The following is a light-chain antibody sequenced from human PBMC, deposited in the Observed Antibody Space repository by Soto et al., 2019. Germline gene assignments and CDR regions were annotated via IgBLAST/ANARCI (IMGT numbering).Light chain of an antibody. J-gene: IGLJ1*01. Sequence: QSALTQPASVSGSPGQSITISCTGTSSDVGGFNYVSWYQQHPGKAPKLMMYDVTNRPSGVSYRFSGSKSGNTASLTIPGLQSEEEADCYCNSYTSSSSFVLEPGTRFPVL. CDR2: DVT. CDR3: NSYTSSSSFV. V-gene: IGLV2-14*03. CDR1: SSDVGGFNY.